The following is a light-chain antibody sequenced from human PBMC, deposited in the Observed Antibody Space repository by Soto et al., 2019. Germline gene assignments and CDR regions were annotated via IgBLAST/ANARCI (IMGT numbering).Light chain of an antibody. J-gene: IGKJ1*01. CDR1: QRISSW. V-gene: IGKV1-5*01. Sequence: DIQMTQSPSTLSASVGDRVTIPCRASQRISSWLAWYQQKPGKAPKLLIYDASTLESGVPSRFSGSGSGTEFTLTISSLQPDDFATYYCQHYDSYSEAFGQGTKVDI. CDR3: QHYDSYSEA. CDR2: DAS.